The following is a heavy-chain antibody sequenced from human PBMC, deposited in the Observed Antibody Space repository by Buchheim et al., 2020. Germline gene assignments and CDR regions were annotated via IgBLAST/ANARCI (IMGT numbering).Heavy chain of an antibody. Sequence: EVQLLESGGGWVQPGGSLRLSCAASGFTFNNYAMTWVRQAPGKGLEWVSTIGGSGTTYYADSVKGRFTNSRDNSKNPLYLQMNSLRAEDTGVYYCASYRIVTVSNPTRWFDPWGQGT. J-gene: IGHJ5*02. V-gene: IGHV3-23*01. CDR3: ASYRIVTVSNPTRWFDP. CDR2: IGGSGTT. D-gene: IGHD1-26*01. CDR1: GFTFNNYA.